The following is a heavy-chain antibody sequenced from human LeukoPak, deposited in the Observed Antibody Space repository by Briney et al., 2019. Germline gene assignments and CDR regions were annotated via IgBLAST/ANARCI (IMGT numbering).Heavy chain of an antibody. Sequence: ASVKVSCKASGYTFTDYYMHWVRQAPGQGLEWMGIINPSGGSTSYAQKFQGRVTMTRDMSTSTVYMELSSLRSEDTAVYYCASVYCGGDCYSFDYWGQGTLVTVSS. CDR1: GYTFTDYY. D-gene: IGHD2-21*02. CDR2: INPSGGST. CDR3: ASVYCGGDCYSFDY. J-gene: IGHJ4*02. V-gene: IGHV1-46*01.